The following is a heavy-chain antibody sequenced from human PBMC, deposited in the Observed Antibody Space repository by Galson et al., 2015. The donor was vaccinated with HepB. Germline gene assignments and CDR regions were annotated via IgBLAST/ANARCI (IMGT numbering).Heavy chain of an antibody. CDR1: GFSLSTNGVG. Sequence: LVKPTQTLTLTCTFSGFSLSTNGVGVGWIRQPPGKALEWLAIIHWDDDKRYSPSLTSRLIITKDASKNQVVLTMTNMDPVDTATYYCAHRDGVWNHFDYSVQGTLFTASS. CDR3: AHRDGVWNHFDY. CDR2: IHWDDDK. J-gene: IGHJ4*02. V-gene: IGHV2-5*02. D-gene: IGHD1-1*01.